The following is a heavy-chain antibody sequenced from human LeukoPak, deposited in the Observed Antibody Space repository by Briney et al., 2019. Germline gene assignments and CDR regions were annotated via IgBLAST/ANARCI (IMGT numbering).Heavy chain of an antibody. Sequence: GGSLRLSCAASGFTFSSYAMSWVRQAPGKGLEWVSAISGSGGSTYYADSVKGRFTISRDNSKNTLYLQMNSLRAEDTAVYYCAKRGYYDGSGYYMYYFDHWGQGTLVTVSS. V-gene: IGHV3-23*01. CDR2: ISGSGGST. J-gene: IGHJ4*02. CDR3: AKRGYYDGSGYYMYYFDH. D-gene: IGHD3-22*01. CDR1: GFTFSSYA.